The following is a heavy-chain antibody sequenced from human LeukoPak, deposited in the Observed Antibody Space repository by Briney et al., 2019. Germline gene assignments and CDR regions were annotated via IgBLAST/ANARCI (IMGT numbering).Heavy chain of an antibody. CDR3: ARDRGYCSSTSCFHSAFDY. Sequence: SETLSLTCTVSGGSFSDYYWSWIRQPAGKGLEWIGRIYTSGSTNYNPSLKSRVTMSVDTSKNQFSLKLSSVTAADTAVYYCARDRGYCSSTSCFHSAFDYWGQGTLVTVSS. D-gene: IGHD2-2*01. V-gene: IGHV4-4*07. CDR2: IYTSGST. CDR1: GGSFSDYY. J-gene: IGHJ4*02.